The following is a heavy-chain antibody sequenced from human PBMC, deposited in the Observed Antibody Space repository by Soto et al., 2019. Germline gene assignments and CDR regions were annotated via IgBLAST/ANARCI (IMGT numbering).Heavy chain of an antibody. D-gene: IGHD4-17*01. CDR1: GFTFSSYS. J-gene: IGHJ3*02. CDR2: ISSSSSYI. CDR3: ARGDGDPSDAFDI. V-gene: IGHV3-21*01. Sequence: VQLVESGGGLVKPGGSLRLSCAASGFTFSSYSMNWVRQAPGKGLEWVSSISSSSSYIYYADSVKGRFTISRDNAKNSLYLQMNSLRAEDTAVYYCARGDGDPSDAFDIWGQGTMVTVSS.